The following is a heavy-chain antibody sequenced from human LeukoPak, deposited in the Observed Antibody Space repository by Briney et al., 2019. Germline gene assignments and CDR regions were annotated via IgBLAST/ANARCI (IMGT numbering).Heavy chain of an antibody. V-gene: IGHV4-4*07. CDR1: GGSISSYY. Sequence: SETLSLTCTVSGGSISSYYWSWIRQPAGKGLEWIGRIYTSGSTNYNPSLKSRVTMSVDTSKNQFSLKLSSVTAADTAVYYCARDPYYDFWSGYVWFDPWGQGTLVTVSS. CDR3: ARDPYYDFWSGYVWFDP. D-gene: IGHD3-3*01. J-gene: IGHJ5*02. CDR2: IYTSGST.